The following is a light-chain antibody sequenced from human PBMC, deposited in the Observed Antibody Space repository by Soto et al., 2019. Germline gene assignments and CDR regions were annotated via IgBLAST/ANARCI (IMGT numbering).Light chain of an antibody. CDR3: QQYHNWPPKYT. CDR1: QSISTN. V-gene: IGKV3-15*01. CDR2: GAY. Sequence: EMMMTQSPSTLSVSPLEIVTLSCTASQSISTNLAWYQQKPGQAHRLIIYGAYTRATGIPARLSGSGSGTEFTLTISSLKSEDFAVYYCQQYHNWPPKYTFGQGTKVDIK. J-gene: IGKJ2*01.